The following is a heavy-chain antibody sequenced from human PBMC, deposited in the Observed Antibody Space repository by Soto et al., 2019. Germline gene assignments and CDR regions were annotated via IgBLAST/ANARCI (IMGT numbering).Heavy chain of an antibody. D-gene: IGHD1-1*01. Sequence: PGGTLRLSCVVSGFSFSDSYMNWVRQIPGKGLERIASISSGAFTISYAAAVKGRFTISRDDGHNSLFLQMDSLRAEDTALYYCEIDTTSLDHWGHVTPVPVSS. J-gene: IGHJ4*01. CDR2: ISSGAFTI. CDR1: GFSFSDSY. V-gene: IGHV3-11*01. CDR3: EIDTTSLDH.